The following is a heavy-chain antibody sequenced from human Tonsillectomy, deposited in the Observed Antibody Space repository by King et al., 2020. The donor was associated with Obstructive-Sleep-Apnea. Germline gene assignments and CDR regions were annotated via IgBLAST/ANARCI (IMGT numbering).Heavy chain of an antibody. D-gene: IGHD2-15*01. J-gene: IGHJ4*02. CDR3: ARGSDSSGWFFDN. CDR2: IKQDGSET. CDR1: GFTFSRYW. V-gene: IGHV3-7*03. Sequence: VQLVESGGGLVKPGGSLRLSCAASGFTFSRYWMRWVRQAPGKGPEWVANIKQDGSETPHVDSVRGRFTISRDNTQKLLYLQMNNLRAEDTAVYYCARGSDSSGWFFDNWGQGALVTVTS.